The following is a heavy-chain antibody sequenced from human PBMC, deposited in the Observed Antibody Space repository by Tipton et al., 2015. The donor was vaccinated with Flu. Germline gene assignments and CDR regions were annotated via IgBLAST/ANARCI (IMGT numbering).Heavy chain of an antibody. Sequence: TLSLTCTVSGGSISSSAYYWGWIRQTPGKGLEWIGNIYYSGSTFYNPSLKSRVTISLDKSTNQFSLRLSSVTAADTAVYYCACAGHGYYDSSGSDYWGQGTLVTVSS. V-gene: IGHV4-39*07. D-gene: IGHD3-22*01. J-gene: IGHJ4*02. CDR3: ACAGHGYYDSSGSDY. CDR1: GGSISSSAYY. CDR2: IYYSGST.